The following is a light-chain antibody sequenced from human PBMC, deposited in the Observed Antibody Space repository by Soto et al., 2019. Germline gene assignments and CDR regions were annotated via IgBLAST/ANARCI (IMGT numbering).Light chain of an antibody. J-gene: IGKJ1*01. CDR3: LSYNSVPRT. Sequence: DIQMAQSPSSLSASVGDRVTITCRASQGIANYFAWYQQRPGKVPKLLIYAASTLEAGVPSRFSGKRAGTDFTLTISSLQPEDVVTYYCLSYNSVPRTFGQGTKVEIK. CDR1: QGIANY. CDR2: AAS. V-gene: IGKV1-27*01.